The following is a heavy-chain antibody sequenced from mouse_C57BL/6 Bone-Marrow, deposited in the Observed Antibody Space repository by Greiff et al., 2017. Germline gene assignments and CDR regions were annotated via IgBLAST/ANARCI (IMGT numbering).Heavy chain of an antibody. J-gene: IGHJ1*03. CDR2: INPYNGGT. CDR3: ARPGYDPNWYFDV. V-gene: IGHV1-19*01. Sequence: EVQLQQSGPVLVKPGASVKMSCKASGYTFTDYYMNWVKQSHGKSLEWIGVINPYNGGTSYNQKFKGKATLTVDKSSSTAYMELNSLTSEDSAVYYCARPGYDPNWYFDVWGTGTTVTVSS. D-gene: IGHD2-3*01. CDR1: GYTFTDYY.